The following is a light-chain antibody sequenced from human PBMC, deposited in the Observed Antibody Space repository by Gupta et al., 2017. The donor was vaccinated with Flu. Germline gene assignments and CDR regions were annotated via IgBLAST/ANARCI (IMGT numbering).Light chain of an antibody. J-gene: IGLJ2*01. CDR2: DDT. V-gene: IGLV3-21*02. CDR3: QLWDTSTSHLV. Sequence: NIVTRSVHWYMQKPGQAPVLVVFDDTDRPSGIPERFSGSNSDTTTPLTMIGVEAGDEADYFCQLWDTSTSHLVFGGGTQLTVL. CDR1: NIVTRS.